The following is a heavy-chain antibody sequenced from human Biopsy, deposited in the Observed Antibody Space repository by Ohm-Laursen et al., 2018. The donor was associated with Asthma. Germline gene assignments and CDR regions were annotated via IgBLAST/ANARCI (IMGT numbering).Heavy chain of an antibody. J-gene: IGHJ4*02. CDR1: GGTFNTYV. D-gene: IGHD2-2*01. CDR3: ARKAGSCISRTCYSLDF. CDR2: INSVFGTT. Sequence: SSVKVSCKSLGGTFNTYVIGWVRQAPGQGLEWMGEINSVFGTTTYPQKFQDRVTITADDSTSTVYMELSSLRSEDTAVYYCARKAGSCISRTCYSLDFWGQGTLVTVSS. V-gene: IGHV1-69*01.